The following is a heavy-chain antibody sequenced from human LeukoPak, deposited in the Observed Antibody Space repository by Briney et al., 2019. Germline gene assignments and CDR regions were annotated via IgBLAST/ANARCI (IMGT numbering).Heavy chain of an antibody. D-gene: IGHD2-15*01. J-gene: IGHJ5*02. CDR3: ARSRSVAATDSGWFDP. Sequence: ASVKVSCKASGYTFTSYGISWVRQAPGQGLEWMGWISAYNGNTNYAQKLQGRVTMTTDTSTSTAYMELRSLRSDDTAVYYCARSRSVAATDSGWFDPWGQGTLVTVSS. CDR1: GYTFTSYG. CDR2: ISAYNGNT. V-gene: IGHV1-18*01.